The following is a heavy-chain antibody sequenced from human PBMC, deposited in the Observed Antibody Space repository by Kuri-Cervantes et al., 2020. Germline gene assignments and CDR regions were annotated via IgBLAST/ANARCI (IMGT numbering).Heavy chain of an antibody. CDR1: GFTFSSYG. V-gene: IGHV3-30*18. CDR2: ISYDGSNK. D-gene: IGHD3-16*01. CDR3: AKDRGGQGGMDV. Sequence: GESLKISCAASGFTFSSYGMHWVRQAPGKGLEWVAVISYDGSNKYYADSVKGRFTISRDNSKNTLYLQMNSLRAEDTAVYYCAKDRGGQGGMDVWGQGTTVTVSS. J-gene: IGHJ6*02.